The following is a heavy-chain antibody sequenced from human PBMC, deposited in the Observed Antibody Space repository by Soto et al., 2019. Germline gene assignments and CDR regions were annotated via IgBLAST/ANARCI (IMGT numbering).Heavy chain of an antibody. Sequence: QVQLVESGGGVVQPGRSLRLSCAASGFTFSSYAMHWVRQAPGKGLEWVAVISYDGSNKYYADSVKGRFTISRDNSKNTLDLQMNSLRAEDTAVSYCAREANYYDSSAPWEFDYWGQGTLVTVSS. V-gene: IGHV3-30-3*01. J-gene: IGHJ4*02. D-gene: IGHD3-22*01. CDR3: AREANYYDSSAPWEFDY. CDR1: GFTFSSYA. CDR2: ISYDGSNK.